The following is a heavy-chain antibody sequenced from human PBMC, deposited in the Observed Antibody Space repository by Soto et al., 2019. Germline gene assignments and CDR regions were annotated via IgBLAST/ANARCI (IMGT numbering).Heavy chain of an antibody. Sequence: ASVKVSCKTSGYAFTDFYMHWVRQAPGQGLEWMGWINPNSGGTKYAQNFQGWVTITRDTSASTAYMDLSSPRSEDTAVYYCARGIATGQLDPWGQGTLVTVSS. CDR3: ARGIATGQLDP. J-gene: IGHJ5*02. V-gene: IGHV1-2*04. CDR2: INPNSGGT. D-gene: IGHD2-15*01. CDR1: GYAFTDFY.